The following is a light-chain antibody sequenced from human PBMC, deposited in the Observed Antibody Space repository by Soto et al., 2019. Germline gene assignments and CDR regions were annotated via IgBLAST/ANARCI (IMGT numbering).Light chain of an antibody. J-gene: IGKJ2*01. V-gene: IGKV3-20*01. CDR2: GAS. CDR1: QTISSSY. Sequence: ELVLTQSPATLPLSPGERATLSGRASQTISSSYLTWYQQKPGQPPRLLIYGASSRATGIPDRFSGSGSGAYSTLTISRLEPEDFAVYYWQEYGGSPLYTFGQGIKVEIK. CDR3: QEYGGSPLYT.